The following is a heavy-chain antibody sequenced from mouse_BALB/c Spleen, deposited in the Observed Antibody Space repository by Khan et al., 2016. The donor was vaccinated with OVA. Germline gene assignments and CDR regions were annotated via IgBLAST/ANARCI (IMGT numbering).Heavy chain of an antibody. Sequence: DVMLVESGGGSVKPGGSLKLSCAVSGFTFSSYAMSWVRQTPEKRLEWVASISSGGSTYYPDSVKGRFTISRDNARNILYLQMSSLRSEDMAMYYCAREAYRYDEYYFDYWGQGTTLTVSS. J-gene: IGHJ2*01. D-gene: IGHD2-14*01. CDR1: GFTFSSYA. V-gene: IGHV5-6-5*01. CDR2: ISSGGST. CDR3: AREAYRYDEYYFDY.